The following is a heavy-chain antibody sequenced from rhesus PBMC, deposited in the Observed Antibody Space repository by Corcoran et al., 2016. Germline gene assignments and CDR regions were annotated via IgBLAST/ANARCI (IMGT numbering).Heavy chain of an antibody. CDR1: GGSISGGYG. V-gene: IGHV4S7*01. Sequence: QVQLQESGPGLVKPSETLSLTCAVSGGSISGGYGWSWIRQPPGKGLVWIGQFFGSIGSNSYNPSLQSRVTSSRATSKNQFSLKLSSVTAADTAVYYCARVTIFGLVVNWYFDLWGPGTPITISS. D-gene: IGHD3-3*01. J-gene: IGHJ2*01. CDR2: FFGSIGSN. CDR3: ARVTIFGLVVNWYFDL.